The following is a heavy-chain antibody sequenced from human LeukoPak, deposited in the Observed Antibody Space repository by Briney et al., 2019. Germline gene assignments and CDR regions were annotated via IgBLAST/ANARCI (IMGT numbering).Heavy chain of an antibody. V-gene: IGHV3-74*01. CDR1: GFTFSSYW. D-gene: IGHD3-10*01. CDR3: ARPYGSGIINWFDP. J-gene: IGHJ5*02. Sequence: PGGSLRLSCAASGFTFSSYWMHWVRQAPGKGLVWVSRINSDGSSTSYADSVKGRFTISRDNAKNTLYLQMNSLRAEDTAVYYCARPYGSGIINWFDPWGQGTLVTVSS. CDR2: INSDGSST.